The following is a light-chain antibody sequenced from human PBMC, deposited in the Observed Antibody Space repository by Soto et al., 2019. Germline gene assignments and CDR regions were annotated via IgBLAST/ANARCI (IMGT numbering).Light chain of an antibody. J-gene: IGLJ1*01. CDR2: DVT. CDR3: SSYTRSSFRYV. Sequence: QSVLTQPASVSGSPGQSITISCTGTSSDVGGYNYVSWYQQHPGKAPKLMIYDVTNRPSGVSNRFSGSKSGNTASLTISGLQAEDLVYYYCSSYTRSSFRYVCGTEPEV. CDR1: SSDVGGYNY. V-gene: IGLV2-14*01.